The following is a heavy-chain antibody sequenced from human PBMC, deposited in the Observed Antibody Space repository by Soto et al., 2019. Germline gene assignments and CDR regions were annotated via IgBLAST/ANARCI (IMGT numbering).Heavy chain of an antibody. V-gene: IGHV3-23*01. J-gene: IGHJ6*02. D-gene: IGHD6-13*01. CDR1: GFTFSSYP. Sequence: LRLSCAASGFTFSSYPMSWVRQAPGKGLEWVSAISGSGGSTYYADSVKGRFTISRDNSKNTLYLQMNSLRAEDTAVYYCATTAGTYYYYGMDVWGQGTTVTVSS. CDR2: ISGSGGST. CDR3: ATTAGTYYYYGMDV.